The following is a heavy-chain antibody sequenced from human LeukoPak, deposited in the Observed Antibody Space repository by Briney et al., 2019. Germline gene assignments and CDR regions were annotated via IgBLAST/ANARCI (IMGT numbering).Heavy chain of an antibody. CDR3: VTTAGTFSFDY. D-gene: IGHD6-13*01. CDR2: IYSGDSDT. J-gene: IGHJ4*02. Sequence: GESLKISCKGSGYSFTSYWIGWVRQIPGKGLEWMGIIYSGDSDTRYSPSFQGQVTISADKSISTAYLQWSSLKASDTAMYYCVTTAGTFSFDYWGQGTLVTVSS. V-gene: IGHV5-51*01. CDR1: GYSFTSYW.